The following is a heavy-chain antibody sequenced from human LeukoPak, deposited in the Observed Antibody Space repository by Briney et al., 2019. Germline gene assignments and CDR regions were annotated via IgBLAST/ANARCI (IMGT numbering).Heavy chain of an antibody. CDR2: IYYSGST. V-gene: IGHV4-31*03. D-gene: IGHD3-22*01. CDR3: ARVLDSSGYYRFDY. J-gene: IGHJ4*02. CDR1: GGSISSGGYY. Sequence: PSETLSLTCTVSGGSISSGGYYWRWIRQHPGKGLEWIGYIYYSGSTYYNPSLKSRVTISVDTSKNQFSLKLSSVTAADTAVYYCARVLDSSGYYRFDYWGQGTLVTVSS.